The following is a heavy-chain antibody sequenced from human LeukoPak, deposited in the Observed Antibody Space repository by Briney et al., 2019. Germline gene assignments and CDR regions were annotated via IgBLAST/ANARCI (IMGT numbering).Heavy chain of an antibody. D-gene: IGHD2-2*01. V-gene: IGHV3-48*01. CDR2: ISSSSSTI. Sequence: GGSLRLSCAASGFTFSSYSMNWVRQAPGKGLEWVSYISSSSSTIYYADSVKGRFTISRDNAKNSLYLQMNSLRAEDTAVYYCARDHCSSTSCYPLDYWGQGTLVTVSS. J-gene: IGHJ4*02. CDR1: GFTFSSYS. CDR3: ARDHCSSTSCYPLDY.